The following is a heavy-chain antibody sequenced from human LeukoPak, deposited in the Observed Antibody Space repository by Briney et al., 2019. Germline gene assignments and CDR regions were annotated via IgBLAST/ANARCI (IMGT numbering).Heavy chain of an antibody. J-gene: IGHJ4*02. CDR3: AKATKYYFDY. V-gene: IGHV3-23*01. CDR1: GFTFRSYA. Sequence: GGSLRLSCEASGFTFRSYAMTWVRQAPGKGLEWVSTIDDSGGNTYHADSVKGRFTISRYNSRDALHLQMNSLRVEDTAVYYCAKATKYYFDYWGQGTLVTVSS. CDR2: IDDSGGNT.